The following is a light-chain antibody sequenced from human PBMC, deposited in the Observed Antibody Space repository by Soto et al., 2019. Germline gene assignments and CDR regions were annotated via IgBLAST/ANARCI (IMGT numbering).Light chain of an antibody. CDR3: QSYPSGNVV. CDR1: SGSIASNY. CDR2: EDN. V-gene: IGLV6-57*04. Sequence: NFMLTQPHSVSESPGKTVTISCTRSSGSIASNYVPWYQQRPGSAPTPVIYEDNERPSGVPDRFSGSIDSSSNSASLTISGLKTDDEADYYCQSYPSGNVVFGGGTKLTVL. J-gene: IGLJ2*01.